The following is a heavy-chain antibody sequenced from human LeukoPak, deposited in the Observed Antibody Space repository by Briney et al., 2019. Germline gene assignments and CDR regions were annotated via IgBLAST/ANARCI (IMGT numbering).Heavy chain of an antibody. V-gene: IGHV3-30*04. CDR1: GFTFSSYA. CDR2: ISYDGSNK. D-gene: IGHD3-3*01. Sequence: GGSLRLSCAASGFTFSSYAMHWVRQAPGKGLEWVAVISYDGSNKYYADSVKGRFTISRDNSKNTLYLQMNSLRAEDTAVYYCTKITIFGEVDVWGQGTTVTVSS. CDR3: TKITIFGEVDV. J-gene: IGHJ6*02.